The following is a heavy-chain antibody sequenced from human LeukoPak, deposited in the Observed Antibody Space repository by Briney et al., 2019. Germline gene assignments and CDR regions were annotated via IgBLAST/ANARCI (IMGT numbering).Heavy chain of an antibody. CDR2: IYYSGST. V-gene: IGHV4-39*07. D-gene: IGHD1-26*01. Sequence: SETLSLTCTVSGGSISSSSYYWGWIRQPPGKGLEWIGSIYYSGSTYYNPSLKSRVTISVDTSKNQFSLKLSSVTAADTAVYYCARPVYSGSYWNYWGQGTLVTVSS. CDR3: ARPVYSGSYWNY. CDR1: GGSISSSSYY. J-gene: IGHJ4*02.